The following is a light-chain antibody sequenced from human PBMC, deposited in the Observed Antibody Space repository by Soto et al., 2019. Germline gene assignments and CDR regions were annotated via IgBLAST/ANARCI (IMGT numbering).Light chain of an antibody. V-gene: IGKV1-5*03. CDR2: KAS. Sequence: DIQMTQSPSTLSASVGDRVTITCRASQTISSWLAWCQQGPGKAPNLPIYKASSLESGVPSRFSGSGSGTEFSLTITSLQPDDFATYYSQQCATYWTFGQGTKVDIK. CDR1: QTISSW. CDR3: QQCATYWT. J-gene: IGKJ1*01.